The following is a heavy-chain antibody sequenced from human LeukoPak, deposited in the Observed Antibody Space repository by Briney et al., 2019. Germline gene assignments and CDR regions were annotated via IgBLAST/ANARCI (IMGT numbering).Heavy chain of an antibody. J-gene: IGHJ4*02. D-gene: IGHD6-13*01. V-gene: IGHV1-69*13. Sequence: ASVKVSCKASGGTFSSYAISWVRQAPGQGLEWMGGIIPIFGTANYAQKFQGRVTITADESTSTAYMGLSSLRSEDTAVYYCARATPGGAHASSWYSGYFNYWGQGTLVTVSS. CDR2: IIPIFGTA. CDR1: GGTFSSYA. CDR3: ARATPGGAHASSWYSGYFNY.